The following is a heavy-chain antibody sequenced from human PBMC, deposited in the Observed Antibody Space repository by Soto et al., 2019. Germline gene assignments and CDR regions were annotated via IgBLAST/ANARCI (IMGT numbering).Heavy chain of an antibody. D-gene: IGHD3-3*01. CDR2: IIPIFGTA. CDR1: GGTFSSYA. V-gene: IGHV1-69*01. Sequence: QVQLVQSGAEVKKPGSSVKVSCKASGGTFSSYAISWVRQAPGQGLEWMGGIIPIFGTANYAQKFQGRVTITADESTSTAYMELSSLRSEDTAVYYCARARVRFLELSKDNNYGMDVWGQGTTVTVSS. J-gene: IGHJ6*02. CDR3: ARARVRFLELSKDNNYGMDV.